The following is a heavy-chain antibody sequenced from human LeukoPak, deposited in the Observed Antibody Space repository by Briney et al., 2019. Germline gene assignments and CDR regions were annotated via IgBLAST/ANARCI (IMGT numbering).Heavy chain of an antibody. J-gene: IGHJ6*02. D-gene: IGHD3-3*01. CDR1: GGSISSYY. V-gene: IGHV4-4*07. CDR2: IYTSGST. CDR3: ARDRTYDFWKGNGMDV. Sequence: SETLSLTCTVSGGSISSYYWSWIRKPAGKGLEWIGRIYTSGSTNYNPSLKSRVTMSVDTSKNQFSLKLSSVTAADTAVYYCARDRTYDFWKGNGMDVWGQGTTVTVSS.